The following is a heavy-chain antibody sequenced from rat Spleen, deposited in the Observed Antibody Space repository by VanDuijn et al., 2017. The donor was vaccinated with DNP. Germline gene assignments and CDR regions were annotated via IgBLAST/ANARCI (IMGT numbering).Heavy chain of an antibody. V-gene: IGHV5-22*01. CDR1: GFTFSDYY. CDR3: ARWSRYFDY. Sequence: EVQLEESGGGLVQPGRSLKLSCAASGFTFSDYYMAWVRQAPTKGLEWVASISYDGGSTYYSDSVKGRFSISRDNAKSTLYLQVNSLRSEDTATYYCARWSRYFDYWGQGVMVTVSS. J-gene: IGHJ2*01. CDR2: ISYDGGST.